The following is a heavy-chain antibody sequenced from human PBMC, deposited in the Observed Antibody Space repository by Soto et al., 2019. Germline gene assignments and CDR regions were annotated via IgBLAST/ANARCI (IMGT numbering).Heavy chain of an antibody. CDR3: ARIGAGAGREYFQH. J-gene: IGHJ1*01. D-gene: IGHD6-13*01. CDR1: GFTFSSYW. Sequence: EVQLVESGGGLVQPGGSLKLSCAASGFTFSSYWMTWVRQAPGKGLEWVANIKQDGSEKYYVGSVEGRFTISRDNAENSLYLQMDSLGVEHTAVYYCARIGAGAGREYFQHWGQGTLVTVSS. V-gene: IGHV3-7*01. CDR2: IKQDGSEK.